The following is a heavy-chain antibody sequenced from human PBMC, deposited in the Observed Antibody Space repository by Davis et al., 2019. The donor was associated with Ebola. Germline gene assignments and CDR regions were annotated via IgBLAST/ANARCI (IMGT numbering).Heavy chain of an antibody. J-gene: IGHJ6*04. V-gene: IGHV3-7*01. CDR2: IKQDGSEK. Sequence: GGSLRLSCAASGFTFSSYWMSWVRQAPGKGLEWVANIKQDGSEKYYVDSVKGRFTISRDNAKNSLYLQMNSLRAEDTAVYYCAREARGVLWFGELLYSADYYYYGMDVWGKGTTVTVSS. CDR1: GFTFSSYW. D-gene: IGHD3-10*01. CDR3: AREARGVLWFGELLYSADYYYYGMDV.